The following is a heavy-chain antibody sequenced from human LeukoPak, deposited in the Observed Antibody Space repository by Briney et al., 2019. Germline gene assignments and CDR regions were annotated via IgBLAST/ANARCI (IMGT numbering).Heavy chain of an antibody. CDR2: ISGSGGSK. CDR1: GFTFSSYA. Sequence: PGGSLRLSCAASGFTFSSYAMSWVRQAPGKGLEWVSVISGSGGSKYYADSVKGRFTISRDNSKNTVYLQMNSLRAEDTAVYYCAKDRYSSGWYSDFDYWGQGTLVTVSS. CDR3: AKDRYSSGWYSDFDY. D-gene: IGHD6-19*01. J-gene: IGHJ4*02. V-gene: IGHV3-23*01.